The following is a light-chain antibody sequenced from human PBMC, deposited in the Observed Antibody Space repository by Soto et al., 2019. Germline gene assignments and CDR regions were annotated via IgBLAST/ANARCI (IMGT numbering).Light chain of an antibody. J-gene: IGKJ5*01. Sequence: EIVLTQSPATLSLSPGEPATLSCRASQSVSGYIGWYQQKPGQAPRLLIYADSNRATGIPARFSGSGSGTDFTLTISSLEPEEFSVYYCQQRYNWPITVGQGTRLEIK. CDR1: QSVSGY. V-gene: IGKV3-11*01. CDR2: ADS. CDR3: QQRYNWPIT.